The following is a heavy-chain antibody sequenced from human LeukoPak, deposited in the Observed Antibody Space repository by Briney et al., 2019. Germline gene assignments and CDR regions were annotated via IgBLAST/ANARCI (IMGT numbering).Heavy chain of an antibody. CDR2: IYYSGST. CDR1: GGSISSSSYY. D-gene: IGHD6-13*01. J-gene: IGHJ5*02. V-gene: IGHV4-39*01. CDR3: ARLRIAAAGWFDP. Sequence: PSETLSLTCTVSGGSISSSSYYWGWIRQPPGKGLDWIGSIYYSGSTYYNPSLKSRVTISVDTSKNQFSLKLSSVTAADTAVYYCARLRIAAAGWFDPWGQGTLATVSS.